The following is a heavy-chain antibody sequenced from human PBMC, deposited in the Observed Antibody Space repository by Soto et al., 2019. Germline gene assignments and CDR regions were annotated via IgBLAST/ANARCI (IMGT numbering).Heavy chain of an antibody. D-gene: IGHD3-3*01. J-gene: IGHJ6*02. V-gene: IGHV3-13*01. CDR3: ARDRFNYDFWSGGMDV. Sequence: EVQLVESGGGLVQPGGSLRLSCAASGFTFSSYDMHWVRQATGKGLEWVSAIGTAGDTYYPGSVKGRFTISRENAKNSLYLQMNSLRAGDTAVYYCARDRFNYDFWSGGMDVWGQGTTVTVSS. CDR2: IGTAGDT. CDR1: GFTFSSYD.